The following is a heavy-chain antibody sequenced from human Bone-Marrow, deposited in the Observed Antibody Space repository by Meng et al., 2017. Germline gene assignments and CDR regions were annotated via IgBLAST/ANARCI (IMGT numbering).Heavy chain of an antibody. CDR1: GFTFSNAW. V-gene: IGHV3-15*01. Sequence: GESLKISCAASGFTFSNAWMSWVRQAPGKGLEWVGRIKSKTDGGTTDYAAPVKGRFTISRDDSKNTLYLQMNSLKTEDTAVYYCTTAIVGATQYYYYGMDVWGQGTTGTGAS. CDR2: IKSKTDGGTT. J-gene: IGHJ6*02. D-gene: IGHD1-26*01. CDR3: TTAIVGATQYYYYGMDV.